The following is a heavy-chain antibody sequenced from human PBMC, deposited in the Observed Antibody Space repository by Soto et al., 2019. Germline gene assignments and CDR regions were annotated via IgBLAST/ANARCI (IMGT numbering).Heavy chain of an antibody. V-gene: IGHV1-2*02. J-gene: IGHJ6*02. D-gene: IGHD2-21*01. CDR2: INPETGGT. Sequence: ASVKVSCKASGYTFTGYYVHWVREAPGQGLEWMGWINPETGGTSYAQKFQGRVTLSRDTSVNTAYLELSSLRFDDAAVYFCARERFQVISDGMDVWGQGTTVTVSS. CDR1: GYTFTGYY. CDR3: ARERFQVISDGMDV.